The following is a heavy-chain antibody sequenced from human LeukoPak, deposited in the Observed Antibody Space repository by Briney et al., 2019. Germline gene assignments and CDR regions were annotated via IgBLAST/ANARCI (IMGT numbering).Heavy chain of an antibody. CDR2: ISADNGNT. V-gene: IGHV1-18*01. CDR1: GYTFTSYA. CDR3: ARPCSIRWCLHDWFDP. D-gene: IGHD2-21*01. Sequence: DSVKVSCKASGYTFTSYAISWVRQAPGQGLEWMGWISADNGNTDYAQRFQGRVTMTTDTSTSTAYMELRSLRSDDTAVYYCARPCSIRWCLHDWFDPWGQGTLVTVSS. J-gene: IGHJ5*02.